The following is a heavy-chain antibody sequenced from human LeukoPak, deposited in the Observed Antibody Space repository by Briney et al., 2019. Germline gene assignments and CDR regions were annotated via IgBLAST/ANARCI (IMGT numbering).Heavy chain of an antibody. J-gene: IGHJ4*02. Sequence: GSLRLSCAASGFTFSSYWMSWVRQAPGKGLEWVANIKEDEGEKYYVDSVKGRFTISRDNAKTSVYLQMNSLRAEDTAVYYCARGRFNYDSTGYSSFYYWGQGTLVTVSS. CDR3: ARGRFNYDSTGYSSFYY. D-gene: IGHD3-22*01. V-gene: IGHV3-7*01. CDR1: GFTFSSYW. CDR2: IKEDEGEK.